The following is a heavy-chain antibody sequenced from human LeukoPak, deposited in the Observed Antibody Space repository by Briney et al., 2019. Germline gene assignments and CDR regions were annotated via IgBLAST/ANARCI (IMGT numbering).Heavy chain of an antibody. CDR3: ARIPTRDLHFDY. CDR1: GYTFTSYG. CDR2: ISAYNGNT. V-gene: IGHV1-18*01. J-gene: IGHJ4*02. D-gene: IGHD3-10*01. Sequence: ASVKVSCKAPGYTFTSYGISWVRQAPGQGLEWMGWISAYNGNTNYAQKLQGRVTMTTDTSTSTAYMELRSLRSDDTAVYYCARIPTRDLHFDYWGQGTLVTVSS.